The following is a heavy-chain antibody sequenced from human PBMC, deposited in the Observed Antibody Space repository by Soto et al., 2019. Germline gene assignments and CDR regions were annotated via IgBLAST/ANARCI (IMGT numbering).Heavy chain of an antibody. J-gene: IGHJ4*02. CDR1: GGSISSYY. D-gene: IGHD5-18*01. V-gene: IGHV4-59*01. CDR2: IYYSGST. Sequence: PSETLSLTCTVSGGSISSYYWSWIRQPPGKGLEWIGYIYYSGSTNYNPSLKSRVTISVDTSKNQFSLKLSSVTAADTAVYYCARARGYSYGYPFDYWGQGTLVTVSS. CDR3: ARARGYSYGYPFDY.